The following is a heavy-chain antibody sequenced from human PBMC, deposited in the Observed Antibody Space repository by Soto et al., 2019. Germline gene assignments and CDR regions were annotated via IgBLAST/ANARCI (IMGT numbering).Heavy chain of an antibody. CDR3: VLQGIDYLTGLVAV. CDR1: SGPSSSHN. Sequence: QVHVQQSGPGLVKPSETLSLSCTVSSGPSSSHNWGWIRQPPGRGLEWIGYVYYTGGTSYNPSLQSRVTISAAASTNHISLKLSSVPAADTAVEYVVLQGIDYLTGLVAVWGQGPTVSVSS. D-gene: IGHD7-27*01. J-gene: IGHJ6*02. V-gene: IGHV4-59*08. CDR2: VYYTGGT.